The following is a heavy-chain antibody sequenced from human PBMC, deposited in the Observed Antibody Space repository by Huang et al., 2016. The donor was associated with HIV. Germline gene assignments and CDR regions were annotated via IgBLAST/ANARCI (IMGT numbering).Heavy chain of an antibody. Sequence: QVQLQESGPGLVKPSETLSLTCPVSGGSMSSSYWSWIRQPPGQGLEWIGYIYYSGSTNYNPSLKSRVTISVDTSKNQFSRRRSAVTAADTAVYYCASASIAARRWFDPGAREVWSPSP. V-gene: IGHV4-59*01. J-gene: IGHJ5*02. CDR1: GGSMSSSY. D-gene: IGHD6-6*01. CDR2: IYYSGST. CDR3: ASASIAARRWFDP.